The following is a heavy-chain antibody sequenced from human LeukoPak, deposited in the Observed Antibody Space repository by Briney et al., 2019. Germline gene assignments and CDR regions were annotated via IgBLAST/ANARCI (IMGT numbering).Heavy chain of an antibody. CDR2: INPNSGGT. J-gene: IGHJ4*02. CDR3: ARDLYYYDSSGLGY. D-gene: IGHD3-22*01. V-gene: IGHV1-2*06. Sequence: ASVKVSCKASGGTFTSYGISWVRQAPGQGLEWMGRINPNSGGTNYAQKFQGRVTMTRDTSISTAYMELSRLRSDDTAVYYCARDLYYYDSSGLGYWGQGTLVTVSS. CDR1: GGTFTSYG.